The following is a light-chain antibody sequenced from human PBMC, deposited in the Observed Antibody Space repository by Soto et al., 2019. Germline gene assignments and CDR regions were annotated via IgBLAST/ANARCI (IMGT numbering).Light chain of an antibody. Sequence: EIVLTQSPATLSLSPGERATLSCRASQGVSSYLAWYQQKPGQAPRLLIYDASNRATGIPARFSGSGPGTDFTLTISSLEPEDFAVYYCQQFGGSPRLSFGGGTKVEI. V-gene: IGKV3D-11*01. J-gene: IGKJ4*01. CDR1: QGVSSY. CDR2: DAS. CDR3: QQFGGSPRLS.